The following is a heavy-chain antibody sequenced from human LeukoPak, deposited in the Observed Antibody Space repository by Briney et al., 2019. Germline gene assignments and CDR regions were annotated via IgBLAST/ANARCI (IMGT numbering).Heavy chain of an antibody. Sequence: PGRSLRLSCAASGFTFSSYGMHWVRQAPGKGLEGVAVISYDGSNKYYADSVKGRFTISRDNPKNTLYLQMNSLRAEDTAVYYCAKGPRGYSYGYMWFDPWGQGTLVTVSA. J-gene: IGHJ5*02. D-gene: IGHD5-18*01. CDR3: AKGPRGYSYGYMWFDP. CDR1: GFTFSSYG. V-gene: IGHV3-30*18. CDR2: ISYDGSNK.